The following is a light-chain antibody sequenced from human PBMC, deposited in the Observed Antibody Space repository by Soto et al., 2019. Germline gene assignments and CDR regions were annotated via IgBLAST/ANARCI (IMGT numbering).Light chain of an antibody. Sequence: QSALTQPASVSGSPGQSITISCTGTSSDVGNYNLVSWYQQHPGKAPKLMIYDVSKRPSGVSNRFSGSKSGSTASLTISGLQADDEADYYCCSYAGDSYVFGPGTQLTAL. V-gene: IGLV2-23*02. CDR2: DVS. CDR3: CSYAGDSYV. CDR1: SSDVGNYNL. J-gene: IGLJ1*01.